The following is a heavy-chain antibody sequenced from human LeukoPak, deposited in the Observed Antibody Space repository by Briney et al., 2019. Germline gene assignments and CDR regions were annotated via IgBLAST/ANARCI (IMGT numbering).Heavy chain of an antibody. V-gene: IGHV4-59*01. CDR2: IYYSGST. CDR3: ARDGADGDYDGAFDI. CDR1: GASISNYY. J-gene: IGHJ3*02. Sequence: PSETLSLTCTVSGASISNYYWSWVRQPPGKGLEWIAYIYYSGSTNYNPSLKSRVTISVDTSKNHFSLRLNSVTAADTAVYYCARDGADGDYDGAFDIWGQGTMVTVSS. D-gene: IGHD4-17*01.